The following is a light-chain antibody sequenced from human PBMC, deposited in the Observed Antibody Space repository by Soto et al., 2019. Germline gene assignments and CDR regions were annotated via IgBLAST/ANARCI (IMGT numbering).Light chain of an antibody. CDR3: QSYDSSNLWF. V-gene: IGLV6-57*01. CDR2: END. Sequence: NFMLTQPHSVSESPGKTVTISCTRSSGSIGSNYVQWYQQRPGSSPTTVIYENDQRPSGVPDRFSGSIDSSSNSASLTISGLKTEDEADYYCQSYDSSNLWFFGGGTQLTVL. J-gene: IGLJ3*02. CDR1: SGSIGSNY.